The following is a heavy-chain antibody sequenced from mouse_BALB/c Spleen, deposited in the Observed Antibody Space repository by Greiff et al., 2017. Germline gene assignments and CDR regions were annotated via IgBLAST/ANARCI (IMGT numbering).Heavy chain of an antibody. Sequence: EVQGVESGGGLVQPGGSRKLSCAASGFTFSSFGMHWVRQAPEKGLEWVAYISSGSSTIYYADTVKGRFTISRDNPKNTLFLQMTSLRSEDTAMYYCARSSMITTAWFAYWGQGTLVTVSA. D-gene: IGHD2-4*01. CDR1: GFTFSSFG. J-gene: IGHJ3*01. V-gene: IGHV5-17*02. CDR2: ISSGSSTI. CDR3: ARSSMITTAWFAY.